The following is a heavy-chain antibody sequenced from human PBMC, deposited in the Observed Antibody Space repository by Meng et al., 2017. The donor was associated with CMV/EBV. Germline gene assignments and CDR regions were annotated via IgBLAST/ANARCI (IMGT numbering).Heavy chain of an antibody. J-gene: IGHJ6*02. CDR2: ISYDGSNK. V-gene: IGHV3-30*04. CDR3: ARESRWLRLGDYYYGMDV. CDR1: GFTFSSYA. Sequence: GESLKISCAAPGFTFSSYAMHWVRQDPGKGLEWVAVISYDGSNKYYADSVKGRFTISRDNSKNTLYLQMNSLRAEDTAVYYCARESRWLRLGDYYYGMDVWGQGTTVTVSS. D-gene: IGHD5-12*01.